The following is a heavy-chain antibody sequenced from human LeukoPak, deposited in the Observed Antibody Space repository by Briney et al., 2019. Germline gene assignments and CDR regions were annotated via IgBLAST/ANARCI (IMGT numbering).Heavy chain of an antibody. V-gene: IGHV3-23*01. CDR3: ARGARGSRTASDY. D-gene: IGHD3-10*01. CDR2: ITGHGDTT. CDR1: GFSFSNYG. Sequence: GGSLRLSCAASGFSFSNYGMNWVRQAPGKGLEWVSGITGHGDTTYYADSVKGRFTISRDNSRNTVYLQMNSLRAEDTAVYYCARGARGSRTASDYWGQGTLVTVSS. J-gene: IGHJ4*02.